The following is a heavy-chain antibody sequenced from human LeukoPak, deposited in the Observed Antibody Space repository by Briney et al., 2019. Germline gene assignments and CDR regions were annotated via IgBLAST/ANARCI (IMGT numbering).Heavy chain of an antibody. CDR1: GFTFSTYA. J-gene: IGHJ4*02. V-gene: IGHV3-23*01. CDR3: AINKGQWELFPQ. D-gene: IGHD1-26*01. Sequence: SGGSLRLSCAASGFTFSTYAMSWVRQAPGKGLEWVSIIRESGDNTYYADSVKGRFTISRDNSKNTLYLQMSSLRAEDTAVHYCAINKGQWELFPQGGQGTRVSVS. CDR2: IRESGDNT.